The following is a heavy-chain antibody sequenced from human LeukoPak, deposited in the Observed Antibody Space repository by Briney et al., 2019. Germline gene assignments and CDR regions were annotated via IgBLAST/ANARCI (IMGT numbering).Heavy chain of an antibody. CDR3: ARVAPMYSSGLYYLDY. V-gene: IGHV3-33*01. CDR1: GFTFSSHV. J-gene: IGHJ4*02. Sequence: PGGSLRLSCAASGFTFSSHVMHWVRQAPGKGLEGVAVIWYDGGNKYYADSVKGRFTVSRDNSKNKLYLQMNSLRAEDTAVYYCARVAPMYSSGLYYLDYWGQGTLVTVSS. CDR2: IWYDGGNK. D-gene: IGHD6-25*01.